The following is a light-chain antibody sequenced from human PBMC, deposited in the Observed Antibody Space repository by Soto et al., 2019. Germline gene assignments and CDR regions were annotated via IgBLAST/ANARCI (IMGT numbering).Light chain of an antibody. CDR3: QSYDSSLSAVV. CDR1: SSNIGAGYD. J-gene: IGLJ2*01. V-gene: IGLV1-40*01. CDR2: TNT. Sequence: QAVVTQPPSVSGAPGQRVTISCSGSSSNIGAGYDVEWYQQLPGTAPKVLIYTNTYRPPGVPDRFSGSKSGTSASLAITGLQAEDEADYYCQSYDSSLSAVVFGGGTKLTVL.